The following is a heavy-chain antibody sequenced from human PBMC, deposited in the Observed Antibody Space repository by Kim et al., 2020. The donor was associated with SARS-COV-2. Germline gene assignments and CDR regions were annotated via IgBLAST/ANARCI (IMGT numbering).Heavy chain of an antibody. CDR2: IYYSGST. CDR3: ASLRGIPAALFDI. CDR1: GGSISSYY. Sequence: SETLSLTCTVSGGSISSYYWSWIRQPPGKGLEWIGYIYYSGSTNYNPSLKSRVTISVDTSKNQFSLKLSSVTAADTAVYYCASLRGIPAALFDIWGQGKMVTVYS. V-gene: IGHV4-59*13. J-gene: IGHJ3*02. D-gene: IGHD3-10*01.